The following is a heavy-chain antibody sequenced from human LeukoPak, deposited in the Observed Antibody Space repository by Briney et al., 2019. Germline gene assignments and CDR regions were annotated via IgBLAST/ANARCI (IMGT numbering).Heavy chain of an antibody. J-gene: IGHJ4*02. V-gene: IGHV3-7*01. CDR3: ARSGSGWTHAY. CDR2: IKQDGGEK. D-gene: IGHD6-19*01. Sequence: GGSLRLSCAVSGFTFSSYWMNWVRQAPGKGLEWVASIKQDGGEKSYVDSVKGRFTISRDNAKISLYLQMNSLRAEDTAVYYCARSGSGWTHAYWGQGTLVTVSS. CDR1: GFTFSSYW.